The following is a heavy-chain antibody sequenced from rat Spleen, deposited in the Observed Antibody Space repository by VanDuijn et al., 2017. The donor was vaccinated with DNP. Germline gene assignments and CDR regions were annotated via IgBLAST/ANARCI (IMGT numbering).Heavy chain of an antibody. CDR3: SREGYDYCSYYYAMDA. V-gene: IGHV5-25*01. CDR1: GFTFSNYY. D-gene: IGHD1-12*02. Sequence: EVQLVESGGGLVQPGRSLKLSCAASGFTFSNYYMAWVRQAPKKGLEWVATISTSGSRTYYPDSVKGRFTISRDNAKNTLYLQMNSLRSEDTATYYCSREGYDYCSYYYAMDAVGQGTSVTVSS. J-gene: IGHJ4*01. CDR2: ISTSGSRT.